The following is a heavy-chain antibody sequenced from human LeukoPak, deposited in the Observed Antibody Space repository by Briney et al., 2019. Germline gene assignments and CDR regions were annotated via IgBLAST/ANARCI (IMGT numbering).Heavy chain of an antibody. J-gene: IGHJ4*02. CDR1: GFSFSSYW. CDR2: IKQDGSDK. CDR3: ARVTSTLDY. V-gene: IGHV3-7*04. Sequence: GGSLRLSCAASGFSFSSYWMTWVRQAPGKGLEWVANIKQDGSDKYYVDSVKGRFTISRDNAKNSLYLQMNSLRAEDTAVYYCARVTSTLDYWGQGAPVTASS. D-gene: IGHD2-21*02.